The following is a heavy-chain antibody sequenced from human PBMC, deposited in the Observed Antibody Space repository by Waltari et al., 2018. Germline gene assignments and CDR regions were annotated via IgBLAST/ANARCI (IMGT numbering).Heavy chain of an antibody. Sequence: QVQLVQSGAEVKKPGSSVQVSCKASGYTFTRYAMHWFRQAPGQRREWMGWINAGNGNTKDSQKIQGRVTITRDTSASTAYMELSSLRSEDTAVYYCARGPYRASTDLIPGIDYWGQGTLVTVSS. CDR2: INAGNGNT. V-gene: IGHV1-3*01. J-gene: IGHJ4*02. CDR1: GYTFTRYA. D-gene: IGHD3-10*01. CDR3: ARGPYRASTDLIPGIDY.